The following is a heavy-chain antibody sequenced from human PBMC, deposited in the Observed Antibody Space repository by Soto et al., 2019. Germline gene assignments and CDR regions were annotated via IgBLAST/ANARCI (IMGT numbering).Heavy chain of an antibody. D-gene: IGHD4-17*01. Sequence: QVQLQESGPGLVKPSQTLSLTCTVSSGSISSGGYYWSWIRQHPGKGLEWIGYIYYSGSTYYNPSLKSRVTISVDTSKNQLSLKLNSVTAADTAVYFCARSFGDYGAIDYWGQGTLVTVSS. CDR3: ARSFGDYGAIDY. CDR2: IYYSGST. J-gene: IGHJ4*02. V-gene: IGHV4-31*03. CDR1: SGSISSGGYY.